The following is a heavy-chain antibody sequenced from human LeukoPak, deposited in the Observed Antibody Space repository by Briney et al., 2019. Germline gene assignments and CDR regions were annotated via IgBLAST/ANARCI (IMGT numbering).Heavy chain of an antibody. CDR2: IIPIFGTA. V-gene: IGHV1-69*05. J-gene: IGHJ4*02. Sequence: GASVKVSCKASGGTFSSYAISWVRQAPGQGLEWMGGIIPIFGTANYAQKFQGRVTITTDESTSTAYMELNSLRSEDTAVYYCARTNNWNDMGYWGQGTLDTVSS. D-gene: IGHD1-1*01. CDR3: ARTNNWNDMGY. CDR1: GGTFSSYA.